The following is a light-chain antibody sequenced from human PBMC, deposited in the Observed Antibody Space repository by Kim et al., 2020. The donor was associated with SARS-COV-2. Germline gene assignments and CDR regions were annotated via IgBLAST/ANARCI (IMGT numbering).Light chain of an antibody. CDR1: QGIRNS. CDR3: QQADSFPPWT. V-gene: IGKV1-12*01. Sequence: SIGDRVIITCRASQGIRNSLAWYQQKPGKAPQLLIYAASTLQSGVPSRFGGSGSGTDFTLTITNIQPDDFGMYYCQQADSFPPWTFGQGTKVDIK. CDR2: AAS. J-gene: IGKJ1*01.